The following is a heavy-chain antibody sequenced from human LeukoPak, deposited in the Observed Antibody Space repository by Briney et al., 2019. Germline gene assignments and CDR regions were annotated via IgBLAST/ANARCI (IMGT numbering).Heavy chain of an antibody. CDR1: GFIFSSYE. CDR3: ARESREMATLIDY. CDR2: ISRSGSSI. D-gene: IGHD5-24*01. Sequence: GGSLRLSCAASGFIFSSYEMNWVRQAPGKGLEWASYISRSGSSIYYADSVKGRFTISRDNAKNSLYLQMNSLRAEDTAVYYCARESREMATLIDYWGQGTLVTVSS. V-gene: IGHV3-48*03. J-gene: IGHJ4*02.